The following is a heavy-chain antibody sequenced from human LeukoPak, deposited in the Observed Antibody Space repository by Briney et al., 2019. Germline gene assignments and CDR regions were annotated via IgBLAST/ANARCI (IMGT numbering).Heavy chain of an antibody. J-gene: IGHJ4*02. CDR1: GFTFSSYD. CDR2: IGTAGDT. V-gene: IGHV3-13*01. D-gene: IGHD6-19*01. CDR3: AKDINSSGWLGDY. Sequence: PGGSLRLSCAASGFTFSSYDMHWVRQATGRGLEWVSAIGTAGDTYYPGSVKGRFTISRDNSKNTLYLQMNSLRAEDTAVYYCAKDINSSGWLGDYWGQGTLVTVSS.